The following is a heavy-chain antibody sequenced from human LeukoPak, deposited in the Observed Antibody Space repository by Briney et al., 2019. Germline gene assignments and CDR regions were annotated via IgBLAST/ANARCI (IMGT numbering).Heavy chain of an antibody. CDR2: IYTSGST. D-gene: IGHD3-3*01. V-gene: IGHV4-4*07. CDR3: ARDSGEKTYYDFRSGYYTEY. Sequence: SETLSLTCTVSGGSISSYYWSLIRQPAGKGLEWIGRIYTSGSTNYNPSLKSRVTMSVDTYKNQFSLKLSSVTAADTAVYYCARDSGEKTYYDFRSGYYTEYWGQGTLVTVSS. J-gene: IGHJ4*02. CDR1: GGSISSYY.